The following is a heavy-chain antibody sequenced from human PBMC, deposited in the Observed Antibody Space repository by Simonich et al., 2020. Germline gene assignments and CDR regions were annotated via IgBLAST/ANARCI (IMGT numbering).Heavy chain of an antibody. Sequence: EVQLVESWGGLVQPWGSLRLSCAASGFTFSSYWMSWVRQATGEGLEWVDKIKQGGSEKYYVYSVKGRFTISRDNAKNSLYLQMNSLRAEDTAVYYCARDREVYGSGSYYNYWGQGTLVTVSS. CDR2: IKQGGSEK. V-gene: IGHV3-7*01. CDR1: GFTFSSYW. D-gene: IGHD3-10*01. J-gene: IGHJ4*02. CDR3: ARDREVYGSGSYYNY.